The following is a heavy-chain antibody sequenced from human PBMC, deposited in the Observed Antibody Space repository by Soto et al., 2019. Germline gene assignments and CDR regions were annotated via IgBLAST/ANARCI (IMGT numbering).Heavy chain of an antibody. CDR3: FTSNWFDP. CDR2: IYYSGST. Sequence: SETLSLTCTVSGGSISSSSYYWGWIRQPPGKGLEWIGSIYYSGSTYYNPSLKSRVTISVDTSKNQFSLKLSSVTAAGTAVYYCFTSNWFDPWGQGTLVTVS. V-gene: IGHV4-39*01. CDR1: GGSISSSSYY. J-gene: IGHJ5*02. D-gene: IGHD2-2*01.